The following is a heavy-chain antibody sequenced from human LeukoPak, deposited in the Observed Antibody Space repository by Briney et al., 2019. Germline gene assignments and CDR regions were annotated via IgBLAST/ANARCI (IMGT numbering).Heavy chain of an antibody. CDR3: ARTQSQSGSYRYYFGY. V-gene: IGHV4-61*08. D-gene: IGHD1-26*01. CDR1: GAFDGSAGYY. Sequence: SETLSLTCTFSGAFDGSAGYYWSWTPRPRGGGVEWIGYVYYISNTNYNPSLKSRVTMSVNPSENQFSLKLNSVTAADTAMYYCARTQSQSGSYRYYFGYWGQGTLVTVSS. J-gene: IGHJ4*02. CDR2: VYYISNT.